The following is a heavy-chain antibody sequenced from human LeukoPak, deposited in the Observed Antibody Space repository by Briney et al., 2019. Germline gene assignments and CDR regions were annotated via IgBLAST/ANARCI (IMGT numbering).Heavy chain of an antibody. CDR2: IIPIFGTA. J-gene: IGHJ4*02. CDR3: ARVGQRDSSGWYGTYYFDY. CDR1: GGTFSSYA. V-gene: IGHV1-69*13. D-gene: IGHD6-19*01. Sequence: ASVTVSCKASGGTFSSYAIGWVRQAPGQGLEWMGGIIPIFGTANYAQKFQGRVTITADESTSTAYMELSSLRSEDTAVYYCARVGQRDSSGWYGTYYFDYWGQGTLVTVSS.